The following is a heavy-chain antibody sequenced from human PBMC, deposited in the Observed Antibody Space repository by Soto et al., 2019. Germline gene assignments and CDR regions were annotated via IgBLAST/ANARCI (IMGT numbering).Heavy chain of an antibody. CDR2: IKSKTDGGTT. CDR3: TTEANYDFWSGYSFDP. D-gene: IGHD3-3*01. Sequence: NPGGSLRLSCAASGFTFSSAWMSWVRQAPGKGLEWVGRIKSKTDGGTTDYAAPVKGRFTISRDDSKNTLYLQMNSLKTEDTAVYYCTTEANYDFWSGYSFDPWGQGTLVTVSS. CDR1: GFTFSSAW. V-gene: IGHV3-15*01. J-gene: IGHJ5*02.